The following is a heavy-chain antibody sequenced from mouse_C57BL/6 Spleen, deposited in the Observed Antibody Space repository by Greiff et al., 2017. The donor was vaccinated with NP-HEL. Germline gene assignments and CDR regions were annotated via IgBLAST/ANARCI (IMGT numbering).Heavy chain of an antibody. CDR3: ARWGDYDYPFDY. V-gene: IGHV1-39*01. J-gene: IGHJ2*01. CDR1: GYSFTDYN. CDR2: INPNYGTT. D-gene: IGHD1-1*01. Sequence: LVESGPELVKPGASVKISCKASGYSFTDYNMNWVKQSNGKSLEWIGVINPNYGTTSYNQKFKGKATLTVDNSSSTAYMQINSLTSEDSSVYYCARWGDYDYPFDYWGQGTTLTVSS.